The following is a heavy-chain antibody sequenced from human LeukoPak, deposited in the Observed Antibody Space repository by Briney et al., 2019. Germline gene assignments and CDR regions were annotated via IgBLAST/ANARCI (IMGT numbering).Heavy chain of an antibody. Sequence: GGTLRLSCAASGFTFSSYGMSWVRQAPGKGLEWVSAISGSGGSTYYADSVKGRFTISRDNSKNTLYLQMNSLRAEDTAVYYCAKDRAPNDYGDYTPIDYWGQGTLVTVSS. CDR3: AKDRAPNDYGDYTPIDY. CDR2: ISGSGGST. D-gene: IGHD4-17*01. CDR1: GFTFSSYG. V-gene: IGHV3-23*01. J-gene: IGHJ4*02.